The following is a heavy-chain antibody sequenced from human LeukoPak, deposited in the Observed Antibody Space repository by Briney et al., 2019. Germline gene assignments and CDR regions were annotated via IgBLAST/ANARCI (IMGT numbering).Heavy chain of an antibody. Sequence: GGSLRLSCAASGFTFSSYGMHWVRQAPGKGLEWVAVISYDGSNKYYADSVKGRFTISRDNSKSTLYLQMNSLRAEDTAVYYCAKENCGGDCYLGIDYWGQGTLVTVSS. J-gene: IGHJ4*02. CDR2: ISYDGSNK. V-gene: IGHV3-30*18. D-gene: IGHD2-21*02. CDR3: AKENCGGDCYLGIDY. CDR1: GFTFSSYG.